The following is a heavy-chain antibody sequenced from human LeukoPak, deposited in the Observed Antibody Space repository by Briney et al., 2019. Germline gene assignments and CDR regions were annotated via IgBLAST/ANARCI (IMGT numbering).Heavy chain of an antibody. CDR1: GFTFDTYG. J-gene: IGHJ4*02. D-gene: IGHD2-2*01. CDR3: ARDSNSRYCSSTSCSDY. CDR2: VKADGGET. V-gene: IGHV3-7*03. Sequence: GGSLRLSCAASGFTFDTYGMNWVRQAPGKGLEWVANVKADGGETNYVDSVKGRFTISRDNAKNSLYLQMNSLRAEDTAVYYCARDSNSRYCSSTSCSDYWGQGTLVTVSS.